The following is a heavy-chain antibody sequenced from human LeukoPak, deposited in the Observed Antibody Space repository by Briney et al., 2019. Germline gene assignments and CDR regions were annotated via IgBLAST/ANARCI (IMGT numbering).Heavy chain of an antibody. CDR2: INPNSGGT. CDR1: GYTFTGYY. Sequence: GASVKVSCKASGYTFTGYYMHWVRQAPGQGLEWMGWINPNSGGTNYAQKFQGRVTMTRDMSISTAYMELSRLRSDDTAVYYCARDRVITGTTDYMDVWGKGTTVTVSS. V-gene: IGHV1-2*02. J-gene: IGHJ6*03. CDR3: ARDRVITGTTDYMDV. D-gene: IGHD1-20*01.